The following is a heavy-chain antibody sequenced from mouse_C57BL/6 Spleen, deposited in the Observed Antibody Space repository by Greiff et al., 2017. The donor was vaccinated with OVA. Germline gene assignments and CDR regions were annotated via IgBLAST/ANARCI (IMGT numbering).Heavy chain of an antibody. CDR3: SNYAYFDY. CDR2: IDPENGDT. CDR1: GFNITDYY. J-gene: IGHJ2*01. Sequence: VQLQQSGAELVRPGASVKLSCTASGFNITDYYMHWVKQRPEQGLEWIGWIDPENGDTEYASKFQGKATITADTSSNTAYLQLSSLTSEDTAVYYCSNYAYFDYWGQGTTLTVSS. D-gene: IGHD1-1*01. V-gene: IGHV14-4*01.